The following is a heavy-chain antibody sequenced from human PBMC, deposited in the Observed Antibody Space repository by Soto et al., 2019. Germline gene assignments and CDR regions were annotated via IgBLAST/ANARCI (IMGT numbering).Heavy chain of an antibody. CDR1: GGSFSGYY. V-gene: IGHV4-34*01. J-gene: IGHJ6*03. D-gene: IGHD3-3*01. Sequence: SETLSLTCAVYGGSFSGYYWSWIRQPPGKGLEWIGEINHSGSTNYNPSLKSRVTISVDTSKNQFSLKLSSVTAADTAVYYCATNSFGVVPGGYYYYMDVWGKGTTVTVSS. CDR3: ATNSFGVVPGGYYYYMDV. CDR2: INHSGST.